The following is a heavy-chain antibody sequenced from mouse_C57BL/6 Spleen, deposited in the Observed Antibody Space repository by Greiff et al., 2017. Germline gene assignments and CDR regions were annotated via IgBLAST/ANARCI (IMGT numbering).Heavy chain of an antibody. CDR2: IYPGSGST. J-gene: IGHJ2*01. CDR1: GYTFPSYW. Sequence: QVQLQQPGAELVKPGASVKMSCKASGYTFPSYWITWVKQRPGQGLEWIGDIYPGSGSTNYNEKFKGKATLTVDPSSSPAYMQLSSLTSEDSAVYYCARSRDYYGSIYYFDYWGQGTTLTVSS. D-gene: IGHD1-1*01. V-gene: IGHV1-55*01. CDR3: ARSRDYYGSIYYFDY.